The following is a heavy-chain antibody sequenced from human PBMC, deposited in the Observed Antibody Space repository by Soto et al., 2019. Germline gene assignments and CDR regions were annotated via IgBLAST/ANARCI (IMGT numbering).Heavy chain of an antibody. V-gene: IGHV5-51*01. CDR2: IYPGDSDT. CDR3: ASPAPVTMHHDAFDI. J-gene: IGHJ3*02. CDR1: GYSFTSYW. Sequence: GESLKISCKGSGYSFTSYWIGWVRQMPGKGLERMVIIYPGDSDTRYSPSFRAQVTISADKSISTAYLQWSSLKASDTAMYYCASPAPVTMHHDAFDIWGQGTMATAS. D-gene: IGHD2-2*01.